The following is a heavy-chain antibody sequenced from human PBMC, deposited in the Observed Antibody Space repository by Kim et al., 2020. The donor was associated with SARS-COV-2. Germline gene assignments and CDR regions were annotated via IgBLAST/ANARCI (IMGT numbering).Heavy chain of an antibody. D-gene: IGHD6-19*01. CDR3: ARDLAVAGSFNWFDP. Sequence: ASVKVSCKASGHTFTSYYMHWVRQAPGQGLEWMGIINPSGGSTSYAQKFQGRVTMTRDTSTSTVYMELSSLRSEDTAVYYCARDLAVAGSFNWFDPWGQGTLVTVSS. CDR2: INPSGGST. CDR1: GHTFTSYY. J-gene: IGHJ5*02. V-gene: IGHV1-46*01.